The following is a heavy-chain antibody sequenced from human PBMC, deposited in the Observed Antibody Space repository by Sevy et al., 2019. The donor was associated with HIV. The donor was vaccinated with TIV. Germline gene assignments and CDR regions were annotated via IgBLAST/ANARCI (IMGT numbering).Heavy chain of an antibody. D-gene: IGHD1-26*01. J-gene: IGHJ3*02. CDR1: GFTVSSNY. V-gene: IGHV3-53*01. CDR2: IYSGGST. Sequence: LSLTCAASGFTVSSNYMSWVRQAPGKGLEWVSVIYSGGSTYYADSVKGRFTISRDNSKNTLYLQMNSLRAEDTAVYYCARDRGGSYPDSLDAFDIWGQGTMVTVSS. CDR3: ARDRGGSYPDSLDAFDI.